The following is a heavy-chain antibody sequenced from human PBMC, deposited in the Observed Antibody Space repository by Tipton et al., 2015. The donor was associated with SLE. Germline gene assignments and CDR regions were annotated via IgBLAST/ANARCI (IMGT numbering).Heavy chain of an antibody. CDR1: GDSISSVGYY. CDR2: IHYRRNT. Sequence: TLSLTCTVSGDSISSVGYYWSWIRQHPGKGLEYIGYIHYRRNTYYNPTLRSRVFISVDTSKNQFSLKLSSVTAADTAVYYCARSKLCGGACYHYLGQGTLVTVSS. V-gene: IGHV4-31*03. D-gene: IGHD2-21*01. CDR3: ARSKLCGGACYHY. J-gene: IGHJ4*02.